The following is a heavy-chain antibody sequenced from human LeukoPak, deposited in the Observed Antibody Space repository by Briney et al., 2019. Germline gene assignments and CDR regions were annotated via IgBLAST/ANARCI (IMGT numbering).Heavy chain of an antibody. D-gene: IGHD3-10*01. Sequence: GASVKVSCKASGYTFTSYGISWVRQAPGQGLEWMGWISAYNGNTNYAQKLQGRVTMTTDTSTSTAYMELRSLRSDDTAVYYCARDSVNNNYSDAFDIWGQGTMVTVSS. CDR1: GYTFTSYG. CDR2: ISAYNGNT. V-gene: IGHV1-18*01. J-gene: IGHJ3*02. CDR3: ARDSVNNNYSDAFDI.